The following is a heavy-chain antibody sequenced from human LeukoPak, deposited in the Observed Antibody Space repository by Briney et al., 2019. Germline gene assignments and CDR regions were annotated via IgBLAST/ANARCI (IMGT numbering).Heavy chain of an antibody. CDR3: ARTSWLQSSYYFDY. CDR2: IYYSGST. CDR1: GGSISSYY. V-gene: IGHV4-59*08. D-gene: IGHD5-24*01. Sequence: TSETLSLTCTVSGGSISSYYWSWLRQPPGKGLEWIGYIYYSGSTNYNPSLKSRVTISVDTSKNQFSLKLSSVTAADTAVYYCARTSWLQSSYYFDYWGQGTLVTVSS. J-gene: IGHJ4*02.